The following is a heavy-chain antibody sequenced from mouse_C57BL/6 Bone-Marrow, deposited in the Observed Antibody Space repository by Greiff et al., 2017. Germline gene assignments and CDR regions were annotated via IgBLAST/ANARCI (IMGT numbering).Heavy chain of an antibody. CDR3: ASPYYSNYWYFDV. Sequence: QVQLQQPGAELVKPGASVKMSCKASGYTFTSYWITWVKQRPGQGLEWIGDIYPGSGSTNYNEKFKSKATLTVDTSSSTAYMQLSILTSEASAVYYCASPYYSNYWYFDVWGTGTTVTVSS. J-gene: IGHJ1*03. D-gene: IGHD2-5*01. V-gene: IGHV1-55*01. CDR1: GYTFTSYW. CDR2: IYPGSGST.